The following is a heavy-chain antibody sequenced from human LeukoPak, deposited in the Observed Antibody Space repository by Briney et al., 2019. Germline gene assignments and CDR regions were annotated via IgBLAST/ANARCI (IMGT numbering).Heavy chain of an antibody. J-gene: IGHJ6*03. D-gene: IGHD1-26*01. CDR2: ISSDGSNK. CDR3: ARDPYSGNYGNYYYYYMDV. Sequence: GGSLRLSCAASGFTFSNYAMHWVRQAPGKGLEWVAVISSDGSNKYYTDSVKGRFTISRDNSKNTLYLQMNSLGPEDTAVYYCARDPYSGNYGNYYYYYMDVWGKGTTVTISS. V-gene: IGHV3-30*03. CDR1: GFTFSNYA.